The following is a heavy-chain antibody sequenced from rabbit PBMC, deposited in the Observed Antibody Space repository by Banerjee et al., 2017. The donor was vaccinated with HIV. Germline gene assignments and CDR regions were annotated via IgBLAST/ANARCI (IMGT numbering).Heavy chain of an antibody. Sequence: QSLEESGGDLVKPGASLTLTCTASGFSFSSSYYMCWVRQASGKGLEWIACIYAGSSGSTYYASWAKGRFTISKTSSTTVTLQMTSLTAADTATYFCARDEIATMTMAPNLWGPGTLVTVS. D-gene: IGHD2-1*01. CDR3: ARDEIATMTMAPNL. V-gene: IGHV1S40*01. CDR1: GFSFSSSYY. CDR2: IYAGSSGST. J-gene: IGHJ4*01.